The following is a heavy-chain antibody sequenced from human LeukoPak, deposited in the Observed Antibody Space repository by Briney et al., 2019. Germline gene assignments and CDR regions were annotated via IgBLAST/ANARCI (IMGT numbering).Heavy chain of an antibody. Sequence: HPGGSLRLSCAASGFTFSSYAMHWVRQAPGKGLEWVAVISYDGSNKYYADSVKGRFTISRDNSKNTLYLQMNSLRAEDTAVYYCARDRWFGELLYWAFDIWGQGTMVTVSS. D-gene: IGHD3-10*01. J-gene: IGHJ3*02. CDR1: GFTFSSYA. CDR2: ISYDGSNK. CDR3: ARDRWFGELLYWAFDI. V-gene: IGHV3-30-3*01.